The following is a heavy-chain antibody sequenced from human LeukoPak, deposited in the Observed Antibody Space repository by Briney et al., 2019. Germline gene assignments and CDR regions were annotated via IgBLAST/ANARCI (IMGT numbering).Heavy chain of an antibody. V-gene: IGHV2-5*01. Sequence: GSGPTLVNPTQTLTLTCTFSGFSLSTSGVGVGWIRQPPGKALEWLALIYWNDDKRYSPSLKSRLTITKDTSKNQVVLTMTNMDPVDTATYYCAHRRGYYDSTGYYSGHFDYWGQGTLVTVSS. D-gene: IGHD3-22*01. CDR2: IYWNDDK. CDR1: GFSLSTSGVG. CDR3: AHRRGYYDSTGYYSGHFDY. J-gene: IGHJ4*02.